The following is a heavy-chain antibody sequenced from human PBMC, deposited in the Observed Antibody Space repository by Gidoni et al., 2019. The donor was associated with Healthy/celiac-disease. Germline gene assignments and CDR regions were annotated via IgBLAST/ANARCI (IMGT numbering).Heavy chain of an antibody. D-gene: IGHD2-21*02. CDR3: AVLAYCGGDCYP. J-gene: IGHJ5*02. CDR1: GFTFSSYS. CDR2: ISSSSSYI. V-gene: IGHV3-21*01. Sequence: EVQLVESGGGLVKPGGSLRLSCAASGFTFSSYSMNWVRQAPGKGLEWVSSISSSSSYIYYADSVKGRFTISRDNAKNSLYLQMNSLRAEDTAVYYCAVLAYCGGDCYPWGQGTLVTVSS.